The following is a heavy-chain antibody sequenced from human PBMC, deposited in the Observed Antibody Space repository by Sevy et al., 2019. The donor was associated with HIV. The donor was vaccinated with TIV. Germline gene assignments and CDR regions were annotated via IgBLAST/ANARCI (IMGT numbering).Heavy chain of an antibody. Sequence: GGSLTLSCAASAFTFSANWMNWVRQAPGKGLEWVANIKADGSDKHYVDSVEGRFTISIDNAKNLLFLQMNSLRVEDTAVYYCAHVTFGRFESWGQGTLVTVSS. D-gene: IGHD3-16*01. CDR1: AFTFSANW. V-gene: IGHV3-7*01. CDR2: IKADGSDK. J-gene: IGHJ4*02. CDR3: AHVTFGRFES.